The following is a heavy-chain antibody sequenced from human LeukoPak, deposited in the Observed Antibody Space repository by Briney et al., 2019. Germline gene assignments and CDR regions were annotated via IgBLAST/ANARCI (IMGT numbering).Heavy chain of an antibody. D-gene: IGHD3-10*01. CDR1: GYTFTGYY. CDR2: IDPNSGGT. Sequence: GASVKVSCKASGYTFTGYYMHWVRQAPGQGLEWMGWIDPNSGGTNYAQKFQGRVTMTRDTSISTAYMELSRLRSDDTAAYYCARDSESWYGENEAFDIWGQGTMVTVSS. CDR3: ARDSESWYGENEAFDI. V-gene: IGHV1-2*02. J-gene: IGHJ3*02.